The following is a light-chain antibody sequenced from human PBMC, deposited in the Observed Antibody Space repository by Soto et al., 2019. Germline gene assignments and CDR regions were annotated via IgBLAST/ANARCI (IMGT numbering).Light chain of an antibody. CDR1: QSVSSN. CDR3: QHYGSSPPIT. CDR2: GAS. J-gene: IGKJ5*01. V-gene: IGKV3-20*01. Sequence: EIVMTQSTATLSVSPGERATLSCRASQSVSSNLAWYQQKPGQAPRLLIYGASTRATGIPDRFSGSGSGTDFTLTISRLEPEDVAVYYCQHYGSSPPITFGQGTRLEIK.